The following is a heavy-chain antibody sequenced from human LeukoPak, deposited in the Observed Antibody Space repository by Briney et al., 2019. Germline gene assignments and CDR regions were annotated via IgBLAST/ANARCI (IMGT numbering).Heavy chain of an antibody. D-gene: IGHD3-22*01. V-gene: IGHV3-73*01. Sequence: PGGSLRHSCAASGFTFSGSAMHWVRQASGKGLEWVGRIRSKANSYATAYAASVKGRFTISRDDSKNTAYLQMNSLKTEDTAVYYCTRQAFSLVITMIPLGFDPWGQGTLVTVSS. CDR2: IRSKANSYAT. CDR3: TRQAFSLVITMIPLGFDP. CDR1: GFTFSGSA. J-gene: IGHJ5*02.